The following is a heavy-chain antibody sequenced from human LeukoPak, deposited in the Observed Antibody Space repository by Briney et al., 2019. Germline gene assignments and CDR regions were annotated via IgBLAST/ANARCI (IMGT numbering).Heavy chain of an antibody. J-gene: IGHJ6*02. D-gene: IGHD2-2*01. V-gene: IGHV3-7*01. CDR1: GFTLGDYW. CDR3: ARGYKLVPAAKYGMDV. Sequence: GGSLRLSCAASGFTLGDYWMSWVRQAPGKGLEWVANIKQDGSEKYYVDSVKGRFTISRDNAKNSLYLQMNSPRAGDTAVYYCARGYKLVPAAKYGMDVWGQGTTVTVSS. CDR2: IKQDGSEK.